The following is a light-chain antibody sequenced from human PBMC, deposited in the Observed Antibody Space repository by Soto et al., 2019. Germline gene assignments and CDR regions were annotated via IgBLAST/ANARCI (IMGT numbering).Light chain of an antibody. CDR3: CSYAGNNTLV. CDR1: SSNVGSYNF. V-gene: IGLV2-23*02. J-gene: IGLJ3*02. Sequence: QSALTQPASVSGSRGQSMTISCTGTSSNVGSYNFVSWYRQYPGKAPELIIYEVSQRPSTFFNRFSGSKSGNTASLTVSGLQSDDEADYYCCSYAGNNTLVFGVGTKVTV. CDR2: EVS.